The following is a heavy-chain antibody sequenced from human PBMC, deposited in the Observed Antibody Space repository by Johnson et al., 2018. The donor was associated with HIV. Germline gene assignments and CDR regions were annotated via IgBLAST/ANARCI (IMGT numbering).Heavy chain of an antibody. CDR1: GFTFSSYA. J-gene: IGHJ3*02. Sequence: QVQLVESGGGVVQPGRSLRLSCAASGFTFSSYAMHWVRQAPGKGLEWVAVISYDGSNQYYADSVKGRFTISRDNAKNSLYLQMNSLRAEDTALYYCAKDIEYSSSLGAFDIWGQGTMVTVSS. V-gene: IGHV3-30*04. CDR2: ISYDGSNQ. CDR3: AKDIEYSSSLGAFDI. D-gene: IGHD6-6*01.